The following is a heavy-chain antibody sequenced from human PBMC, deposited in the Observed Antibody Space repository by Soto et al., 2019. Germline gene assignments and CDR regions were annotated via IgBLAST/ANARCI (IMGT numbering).Heavy chain of an antibody. Sequence: QVQLQQWGAGLLKPSETLSLTCAVYGGSFSGYYWSWIRQPPGKGLEWIGEINHSGSTNYNPSLKGRFTISVDTSKLQFSLKLSSVAAADTAVYYCARVDIRDIVVVVAATGHGRFDPWGQGTLVTVSS. V-gene: IGHV4-34*01. J-gene: IGHJ5*02. CDR2: INHSGST. D-gene: IGHD2-15*01. CDR1: GGSFSGYY. CDR3: ARVDIRDIVVVVAATGHGRFDP.